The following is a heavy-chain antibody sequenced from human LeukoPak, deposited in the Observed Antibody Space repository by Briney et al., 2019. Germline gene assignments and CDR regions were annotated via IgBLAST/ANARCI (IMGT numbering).Heavy chain of an antibody. CDR3: AKDVDYGDYAAFDI. CDR1: GFTFSSYA. J-gene: IGHJ3*02. D-gene: IGHD4-17*01. V-gene: IGHV3-30-3*01. Sequence: GGSLRLSCAASGFTFSSYAMHWVRQAPGKGLEWVAVISYDGSNKYYADSVKGRFTISRDNSKNTLYLQMNSLRAEGTAVYYCAKDVDYGDYAAFDIWGQGTMVTVSS. CDR2: ISYDGSNK.